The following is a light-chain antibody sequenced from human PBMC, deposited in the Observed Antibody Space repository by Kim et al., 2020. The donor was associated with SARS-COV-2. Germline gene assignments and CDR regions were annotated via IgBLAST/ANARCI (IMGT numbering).Light chain of an antibody. Sequence: DIQMTQSPSTLSASVGDRVTITCRASQSIHSWLAWYQQKPGKAPKLLIYKASSLETGVPSRFSGSESGTEFTRTISSLQPDDSATYYSQHYYSVSRTFGPGTKVDIK. CDR2: KAS. CDR1: QSIHSW. CDR3: QHYYSVSRT. J-gene: IGKJ1*01. V-gene: IGKV1-5*03.